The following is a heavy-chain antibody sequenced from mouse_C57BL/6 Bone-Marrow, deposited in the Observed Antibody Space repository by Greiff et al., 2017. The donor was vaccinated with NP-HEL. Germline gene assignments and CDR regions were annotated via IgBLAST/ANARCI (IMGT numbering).Heavy chain of an antibody. V-gene: IGHV1-76*01. CDR2: IYPGSGNT. CDR1: GYTFTDYY. Sequence: QVQLQQSGAELVRPGASVQLSCKASGYTFTDYYINWVKQRPGPGLEWLERIYPGSGNTYYNEKFKGQATLTAEKSSSTAYMQLSSLTSEDSAVYFCAYGSSPWFAYWGQGTLVTVSA. CDR3: AYGSSPWFAY. D-gene: IGHD1-1*01. J-gene: IGHJ3*01.